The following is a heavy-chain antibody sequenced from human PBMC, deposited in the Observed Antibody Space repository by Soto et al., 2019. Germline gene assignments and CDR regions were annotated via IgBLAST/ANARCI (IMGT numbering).Heavy chain of an antibody. CDR2: IYYSGST. J-gene: IGHJ4*02. CDR3: ARHSITYDGGLYYFDY. CDR1: GGSISSSSYY. D-gene: IGHD2-15*01. V-gene: IGHV4-39*01. Sequence: SETLSLTCTVSGGSISSSSYYWGWIRQPPGKGLEWIGSIYYSGSTYYNPSLKSRVTISVDTSKNQFSLKLSSVTAADTAVYYCARHSITYDGGLYYFDYWGQGXLVTVSS.